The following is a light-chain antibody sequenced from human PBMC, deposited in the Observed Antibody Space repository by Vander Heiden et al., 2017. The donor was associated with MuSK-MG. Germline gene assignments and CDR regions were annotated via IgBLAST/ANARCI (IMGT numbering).Light chain of an antibody. CDR3: QQYNSYSGT. J-gene: IGKJ1*01. Sequence: DIQMTQSPSTRSACVGDRVTITCRASQSIRSWLAWYQQKPRKAPKLVIYDASGLVSGVPSRLSRRGSGTEFTLTISSLQPNDFATYYSQQYNSYSGTFGPGTKVEIK. V-gene: IGKV1-5*01. CDR1: QSIRSW. CDR2: DAS.